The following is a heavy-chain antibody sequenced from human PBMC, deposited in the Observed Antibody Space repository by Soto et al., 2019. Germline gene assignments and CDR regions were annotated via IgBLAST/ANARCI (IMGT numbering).Heavy chain of an antibody. CDR3: AKDLSDCSGGSCPFDY. J-gene: IGHJ4*02. V-gene: IGHV3-30*18. Sequence: QVQLVESGGGVVQPGRSLRLSCAASGFTFSSYGMHWVRQAPGKGLEWVAVISYDGSNKYYADSVKGRFTISRDNSKNTLYLQMNSLSAEDTAVYYCAKDLSDCSGGSCPFDYWGQGTLVTVSS. CDR1: GFTFSSYG. CDR2: ISYDGSNK. D-gene: IGHD2-15*01.